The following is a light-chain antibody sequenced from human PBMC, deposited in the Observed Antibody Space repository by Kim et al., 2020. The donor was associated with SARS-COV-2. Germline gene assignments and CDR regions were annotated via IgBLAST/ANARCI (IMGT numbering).Light chain of an antibody. J-gene: IGLJ1*01. V-gene: IGLV3-21*04. CDR1: NKGGQS. CDR2: YDS. Sequence: RGTAGSYYSKGNNKGGQSYLWYLHGPGQAPVLVIYYDSDRPSGIPERFSGSKSAYTATLAISRVEAGDEADYYCQVWDVISDHYVFGTGTKVTVL. CDR3: QVWDVISDHYV.